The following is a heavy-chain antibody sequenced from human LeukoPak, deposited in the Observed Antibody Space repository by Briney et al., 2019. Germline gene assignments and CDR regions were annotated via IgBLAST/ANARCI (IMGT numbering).Heavy chain of an antibody. D-gene: IGHD3-9*01. CDR2: IYYSGST. V-gene: IGHV4-59*12. Sequence: PSETLSLTCTVSGGSISSYYWSWIRQPPGKGLEWIGYIYYSGSTNYNPSLKSRVTISVDTSKNQFSLKLSSVTAADTAVYYCARDDQGVNYDILTGYYRAAFGFDYWGQGTLVTVSS. CDR1: GGSISSYY. J-gene: IGHJ4*02. CDR3: ARDDQGVNYDILTGYYRAAFGFDY.